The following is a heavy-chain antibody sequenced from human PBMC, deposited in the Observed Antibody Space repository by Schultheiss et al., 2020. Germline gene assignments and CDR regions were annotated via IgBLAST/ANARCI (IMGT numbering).Heavy chain of an antibody. CDR1: GGSISSSNW. V-gene: IGHV4-4*02. Sequence: SETLSFTCTVSGGSISSSNWWSWVRQPPGKGLEWIGEINHSGSTNYNPSLKSRVTISVDTSKNQFSLKLSSVTAADTAVYYCARAGTQLNYYYYYGMDVWGQGTTVTVSS. CDR2: INHSGST. J-gene: IGHJ6*02. CDR3: ARAGTQLNYYYYYGMDV. D-gene: IGHD5-18*01.